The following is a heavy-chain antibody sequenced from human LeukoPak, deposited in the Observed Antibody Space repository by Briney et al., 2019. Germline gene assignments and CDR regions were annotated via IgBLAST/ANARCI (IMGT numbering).Heavy chain of an antibody. CDR3: ARVPRGGTIFGVTYVRWFDP. V-gene: IGHV4-34*01. D-gene: IGHD3-3*01. CDR2: INHSGST. CDR1: GGSSSGYY. J-gene: IGHJ5*02. Sequence: SETLSLTCAVYGGSSSGYYGSCIRQPPGKGLEWNGEINHSGSTNNNPSLKRRVTISVDTSKNQFSLKLSSVTAADTAVYYCARVPRGGTIFGVTYVRWFDPWGQGTLVTVSS.